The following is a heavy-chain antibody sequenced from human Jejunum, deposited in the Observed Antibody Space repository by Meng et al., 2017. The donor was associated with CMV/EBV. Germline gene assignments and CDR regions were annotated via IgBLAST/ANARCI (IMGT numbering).Heavy chain of an antibody. J-gene: IGHJ4*02. Sequence: QVVRQQSRPGRVKPSQTLSLTCTVSGGSVSSGGYYWTWIRQHPGKGLEWFGHIYYSGSTFYNPSLKRRVIISIGTSKNQFSLNLRSVTAADTAVYYCARVSSGWDYFDYWGQGTLVTVSS. CDR2: IYYSGST. CDR1: GGSVSSGGYY. D-gene: IGHD6-19*01. CDR3: ARVSSGWDYFDY. V-gene: IGHV4-31*03.